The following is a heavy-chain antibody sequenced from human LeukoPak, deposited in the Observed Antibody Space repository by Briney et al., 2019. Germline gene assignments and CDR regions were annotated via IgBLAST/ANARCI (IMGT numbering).Heavy chain of an antibody. CDR1: GGSITGSY. D-gene: IGHD6-19*01. CDR3: ARSSMYSSGLFDY. V-gene: IGHV4-59*08. CDR2: IYYSGTT. Sequence: SETLSLTCSVSGGSITGSYWGWIRQSPGKGLEWIGHIYYSGTTNYSPSLRSRVTISVDTSNKQFSLKLSSVTAADTAVYYCARSSMYSSGLFDYWGQGTLVTVSS. J-gene: IGHJ4*02.